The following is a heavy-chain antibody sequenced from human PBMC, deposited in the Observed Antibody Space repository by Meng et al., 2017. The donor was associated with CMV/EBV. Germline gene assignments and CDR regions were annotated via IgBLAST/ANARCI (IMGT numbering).Heavy chain of an antibody. CDR3: ARGGLDFWSGYYPSRYYGMDV. D-gene: IGHD3-3*01. Sequence: GSLRLSCAVYGGSFSGYYWSWIRQPPRKGLEWIGEINHSGSTNYNPSLKSRVTISVDTSKNQFSLKLSSVTAADTAVYYCARGGLDFWSGYYPSRYYGMDVWGQGTTVTVS. V-gene: IGHV4-34*01. CDR1: GGSFSGYY. CDR2: INHSGST. J-gene: IGHJ6*02.